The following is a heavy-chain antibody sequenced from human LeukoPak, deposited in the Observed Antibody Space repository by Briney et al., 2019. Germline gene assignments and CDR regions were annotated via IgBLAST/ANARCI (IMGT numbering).Heavy chain of an antibody. V-gene: IGHV3-48*01. J-gene: IGHJ6*03. CDR2: ISSSRSTT. Sequence: GGSLRLSCAASGFTFSRYSMTSVRQAPGKGLGWISLISSSRSTTYYADSVKGRCTISRDNGKNSMYLQMHSLRAEDTAVYYCVRAEVGTTLKYYYYYMDVWGKGTTVTVSS. D-gene: IGHD1-26*01. CDR3: VRAEVGTTLKYYYYYMDV. CDR1: GFTFSRYS.